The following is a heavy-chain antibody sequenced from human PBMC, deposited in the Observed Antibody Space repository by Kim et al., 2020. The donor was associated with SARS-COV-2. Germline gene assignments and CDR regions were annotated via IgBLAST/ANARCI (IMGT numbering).Heavy chain of an antibody. J-gene: IGHJ4*02. Sequence: ASVKVSCKASGYTFTSYDINWVRPATGQGLEWMGWMNPNSGNTGYAQKFQGRVIMTRNTSISKAYMELSSLRSEDTAVYYCAGAVWFRELLPRYYIDFWGQGTLVTVSS. CDR3: AGAVWFRELLPRYYIDF. CDR2: MNPNSGNT. CDR1: GYTFTSYD. V-gene: IGHV1-8*01. D-gene: IGHD3-10*01.